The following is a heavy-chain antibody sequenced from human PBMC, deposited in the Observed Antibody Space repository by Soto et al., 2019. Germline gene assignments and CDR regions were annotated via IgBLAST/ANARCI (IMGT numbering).Heavy chain of an antibody. CDR1: GFTFTNYW. V-gene: IGHV3-7*03. D-gene: IGHD2-2*01. J-gene: IGHJ6*02. Sequence: EVQLVESGGGLVQPGASLTLSCAASGFTFTNYWMNWVRQAPGKGLEWVANIPEHGNQKNYVDSVKGRFTISRDNAGNFLDRQMNSLRTEDTAVYCCAGGHYLVVPMGRRYNVYYYRMDVLGQGTTVNVSS. CDR2: IPEHGNQK. CDR3: AGGHYLVVPMGRRYNVYYYRMDV.